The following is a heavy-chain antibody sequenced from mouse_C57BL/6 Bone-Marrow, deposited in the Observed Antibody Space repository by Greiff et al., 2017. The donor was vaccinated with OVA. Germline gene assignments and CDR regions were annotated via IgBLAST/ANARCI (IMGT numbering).Heavy chain of an antibody. CDR2: IDPEDGDT. CDR1: GFNIKDYY. J-gene: IGHJ4*01. D-gene: IGHD1-1*01. CDR3: TLYYGSSYDAMDY. Sequence: VQLKESGAELVRPGASVKLSCTASGFNIKDYYMHWVKQRPEQGLEWIGRIDPEDGDTEYAPKFQGKATMTADTSSNTAYLQLSSLTSEDTAVYYCTLYYGSSYDAMDYWGQGTSVTVSS. V-gene: IGHV14-1*01.